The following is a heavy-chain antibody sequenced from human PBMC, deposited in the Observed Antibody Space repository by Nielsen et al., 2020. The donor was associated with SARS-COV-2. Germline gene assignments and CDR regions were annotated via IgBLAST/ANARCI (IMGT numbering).Heavy chain of an antibody. D-gene: IGHD3-10*01. V-gene: IGHV3-23*01. CDR2: VSSSGGST. J-gene: IGHJ3*01. CDR1: GFTFNIYA. Sequence: GGSLRLSCAASGFTFNIYAMAWVHRAPGRGLQWVTGVSSSGGSTYYTDSVKGRFSISRDNSKNTLFLLMHSLRVEDTAVYYCARDGVVRGDALDLWGQGTMVTVSS. CDR3: ARDGVVRGDALDL.